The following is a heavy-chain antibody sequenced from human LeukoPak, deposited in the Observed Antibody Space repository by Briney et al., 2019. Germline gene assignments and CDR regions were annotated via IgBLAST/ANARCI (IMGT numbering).Heavy chain of an antibody. CDR1: GYTFTSYG. D-gene: IGHD3-22*01. Sequence: ASVKVSCKASGYTFTSYGISWVRQAPGQGLEWMGWISAYNGNTNYAQKLQGRVTMTTDTSKSTAYMELRSLRSDDTAVYYCARQTYYYDSSGQGLVSSQIDYWGQGTLVTVSS. J-gene: IGHJ4*02. CDR3: ARQTYYYDSSGQGLVSSQIDY. V-gene: IGHV1-18*01. CDR2: ISAYNGNT.